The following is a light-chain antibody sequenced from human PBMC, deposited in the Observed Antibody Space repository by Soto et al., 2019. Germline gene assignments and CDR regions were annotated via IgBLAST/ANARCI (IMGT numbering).Light chain of an antibody. V-gene: IGKV3-20*01. CDR2: GAS. CDR3: QQYGSSPYT. Sequence: EIVLTQSPGTLSLSPGERATLSCRASQSVSSTYLAWYQQKPGQAPRLLIYGASIRATGVPDRFSGSGSGTDLTLTISRLAPEDFAVYYCQQYGSSPYTFGQGNKLEIK. CDR1: QSVSSTY. J-gene: IGKJ2*01.